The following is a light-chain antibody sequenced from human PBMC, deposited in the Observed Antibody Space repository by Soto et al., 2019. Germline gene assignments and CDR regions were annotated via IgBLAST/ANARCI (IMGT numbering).Light chain of an antibody. CDR3: QQYNNWPSWT. CDR2: GAS. Sequence: EIVMTQSPATLSVSPGERATLSCRASQSVSINLAWYQQKPGQAPRLLIYGASTRATGFPARFSGSGSGTEFTLTINSLQSEDSAVYYCQQYNNWPSWTFGQGTKVDIK. V-gene: IGKV3-15*01. J-gene: IGKJ1*01. CDR1: QSVSIN.